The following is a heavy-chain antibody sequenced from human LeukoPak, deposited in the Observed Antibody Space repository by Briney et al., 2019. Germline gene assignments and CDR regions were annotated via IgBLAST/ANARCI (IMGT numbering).Heavy chain of an antibody. CDR2: IWYDGNSK. CDR3: ARDISSSLDAFDI. CDR1: GFTFSSFG. Sequence: GRSLRLSCAASGFTFSSFGLHWVRQAPGKGLEWVAVIWYDGNSKYYADSVKGRFTTSRDNSKNTLNLQMNSLRAEDTAVYYCARDISSSLDAFDIWGQGTMVTVSS. J-gene: IGHJ3*02. D-gene: IGHD6-13*01. V-gene: IGHV3-33*01.